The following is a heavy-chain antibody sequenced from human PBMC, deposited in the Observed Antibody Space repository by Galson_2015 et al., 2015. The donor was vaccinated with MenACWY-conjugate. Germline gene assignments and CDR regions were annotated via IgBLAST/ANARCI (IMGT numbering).Heavy chain of an antibody. V-gene: IGHV3-15*01. CDR3: TRDRDVGGSRWWFDP. J-gene: IGHJ5*02. D-gene: IGHD2-15*01. CDR1: GLTFSNVW. CDR2: IKCRTDGGTT. Sequence: SLRLSCATSGLTFSNVWMSWVRQAPGKGLEWVARIKCRTDGGTTDYATPVKGRFTILRDDSAKTLYLQMNSLKIEDTAMYFCTRDRDVGGSRWWFDPWGQGTLV.